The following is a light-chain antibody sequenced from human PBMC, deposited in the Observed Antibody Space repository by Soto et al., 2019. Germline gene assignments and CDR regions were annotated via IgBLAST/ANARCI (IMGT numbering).Light chain of an antibody. CDR2: DAS. Sequence: DIQMTQSPSSLSASIGDRVSFTCQASQDISKFLNWYQHKPGQAPSLLIYDASKSHFGVPSRFSGSGSGTDCTFTISSLQPEDNATYYWQQYENRPYTFGPGTKVDVK. CDR1: QDISKF. J-gene: IGKJ3*01. CDR3: QQYENRPYT. V-gene: IGKV1-33*01.